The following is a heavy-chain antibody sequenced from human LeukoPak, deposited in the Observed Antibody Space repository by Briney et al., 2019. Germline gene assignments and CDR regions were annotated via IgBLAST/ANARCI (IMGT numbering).Heavy chain of an antibody. J-gene: IGHJ6*03. CDR3: TRHSKNIYGSGSYYLDYYMDV. V-gene: IGHV3-73*01. D-gene: IGHD3-10*01. CDR1: GFTFSGSA. CDR2: IRSKANSYAT. Sequence: GGSLRLSCAASGFTFSGSAMHWVRQASGRGLEWVGRIRSKANSYATAYAASVKGRFTISRDDSKNTAYLQMNSLKTEDTAVYYCTRHSKNIYGSGSYYLDYYMDVWGKGTTVTISS.